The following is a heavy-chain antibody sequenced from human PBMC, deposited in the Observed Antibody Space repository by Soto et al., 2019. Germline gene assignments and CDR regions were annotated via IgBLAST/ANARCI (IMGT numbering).Heavy chain of an antibody. J-gene: IGHJ4*02. D-gene: IGHD2-15*01. CDR1: GYTLTELS. V-gene: IGHV1-24*01. Sequence: ASVKVSCKVSGYTLTELSMHWVRQAPGKGLEWMGGFDPEDGETIYAQKFQGRVTMTEDTSTDTAYMELSSLRSEDTAVYYCVKGYCSGGSCSSYFDYWGQGTLVTVSS. CDR3: VKGYCSGGSCSSYFDY. CDR2: FDPEDGET.